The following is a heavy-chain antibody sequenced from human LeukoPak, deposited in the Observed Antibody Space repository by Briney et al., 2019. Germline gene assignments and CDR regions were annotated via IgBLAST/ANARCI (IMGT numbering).Heavy chain of an antibody. Sequence: SETLSLTCTVSGGSISSSNYYWGWIRQPPGKGLEWIGSIYYSGSTYYKSSLKSRITISVDTSKNQFSLKLSSVTAADTTVYYCARNVTGGSSGYWRFDYWGQGTLVTVSS. J-gene: IGHJ4*02. CDR2: IYYSGST. D-gene: IGHD3-22*01. CDR3: ARNVTGGSSGYWRFDY. V-gene: IGHV4-39*01. CDR1: GGSISSSNYY.